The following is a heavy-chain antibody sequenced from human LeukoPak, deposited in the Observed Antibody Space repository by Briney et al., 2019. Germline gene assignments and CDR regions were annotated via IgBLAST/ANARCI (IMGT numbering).Heavy chain of an antibody. CDR2: IFSSGAA. CDR3: AAGTYTGAWTP. J-gene: IGHJ5*02. V-gene: IGHV4-59*01. CDR1: GRSISPYY. Sequence: PSETLSLTCSVSGRSISPYYWSWFRQAPGRGLEWVGYIFSSGAASYKPSLKSRVTLSVDTSKNQFSLRLNSVTPADTAVYFCAAGTYTGAWTPWGPGTLVTVSS. D-gene: IGHD1/OR15-1a*01.